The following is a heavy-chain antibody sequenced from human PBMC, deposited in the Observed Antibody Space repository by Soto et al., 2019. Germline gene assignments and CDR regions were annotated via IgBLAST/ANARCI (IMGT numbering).Heavy chain of an antibody. CDR2: ISYDGSNK. V-gene: IGHV3-30-3*01. CDR3: ARDKDWFDP. Sequence: QVQLVESGGGVDQPGRSLRLSCAASGFTFSSYAMHWVGQAPGKGLEWVAVISYDGSNKYYADSVKGRFTISRDNSKNTLYLQMNSLRAEYTAVYYCARDKDWFDPWGQGTLVTVSS. J-gene: IGHJ5*02. CDR1: GFTFSSYA. D-gene: IGHD2-15*01.